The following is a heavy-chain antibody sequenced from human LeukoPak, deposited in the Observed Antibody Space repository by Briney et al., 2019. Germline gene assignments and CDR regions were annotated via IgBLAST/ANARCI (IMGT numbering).Heavy chain of an antibody. V-gene: IGHV3-23*01. CDR1: GFTFSSYA. CDR3: AKAPGRSSWFDY. CDR2: ISGSGGST. J-gene: IGHJ4*01. D-gene: IGHD6-13*01. Sequence: GGSLRLSCAASGFTFSSYAMSWVRQAPGKGLEWVSAISGSGGSTYYADSVKGRFTISRDNSKNTLYLQMNSLRAEDPAVYYGAKAPGRSSWFDYGGKEPWSPSPQ.